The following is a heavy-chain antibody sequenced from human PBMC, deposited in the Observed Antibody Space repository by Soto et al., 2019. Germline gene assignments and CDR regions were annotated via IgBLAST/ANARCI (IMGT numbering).Heavy chain of an antibody. D-gene: IGHD1-1*01. CDR2: SSNSGTFA. V-gene: IGHV3-11*06. Sequence: QVHLVESGGGLVKPGGSLRLSCAASGFTFSDYYMSWVRQAPGRGLEWISYSSNSGTFARYATSVKGRFSISRDNANNSLYLAMNSLRLEDTAVYYCARSGDNFNVLDYWGQGTPVTVSS. J-gene: IGHJ4*02. CDR3: ARSGDNFNVLDY. CDR1: GFTFSDYY.